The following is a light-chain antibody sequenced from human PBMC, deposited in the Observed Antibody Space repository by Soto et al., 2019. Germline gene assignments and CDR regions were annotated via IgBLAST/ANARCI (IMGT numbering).Light chain of an antibody. J-gene: IGLJ1*01. V-gene: IGLV1-47*01. CDR3: ASWDDGRNL. Sequence: QPGLNEPRSGYGGPVRRVPISYTGSSSNIGSYFVFWYQHLPGTAPKLLIYRNNERPSGVPDRFSGSKSGTSASLAINGLRSEDEADYYCASWDDGRNLFGTGTKVTVL. CDR1: SSNIGSYF. CDR2: RNN.